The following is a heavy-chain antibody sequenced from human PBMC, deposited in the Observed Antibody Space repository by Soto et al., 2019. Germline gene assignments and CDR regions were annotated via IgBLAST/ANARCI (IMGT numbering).Heavy chain of an antibody. D-gene: IGHD4-17*01. CDR3: ARDGVTTLVDFDY. CDR2: ISAYNGNT. V-gene: IGHV1-18*01. J-gene: IGHJ4*02. CDR1: GYTFTSDG. Sequence: ASVKVPRKASGYTFTSDGISWVRQAPGQGLEWMGWISAYNGNTNYAQRLQGRVNMTTDTSTSTAYMELRSLRSDDTAVYYCARDGVTTLVDFDYWGQGTLVNVSS.